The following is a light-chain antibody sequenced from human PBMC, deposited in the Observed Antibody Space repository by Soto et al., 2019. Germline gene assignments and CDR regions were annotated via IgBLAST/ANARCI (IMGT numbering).Light chain of an antibody. V-gene: IGLV2-14*01. CDR2: DVS. Sequence: QSALTQPASVSGSPGQSITISCTGTSSDVGGYNYVSWYQQHPGKAPKLMIYDVSNRPSGVSNRFSGSKSGNTASLTISGLQAEDEADYYCSSYTSSSTRLYVFGTGTKLHRP. J-gene: IGLJ1*01. CDR3: SSYTSSSTRLYV. CDR1: SSDVGGYNY.